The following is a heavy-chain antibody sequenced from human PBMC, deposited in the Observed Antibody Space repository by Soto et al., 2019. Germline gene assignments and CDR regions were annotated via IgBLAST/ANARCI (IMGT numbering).Heavy chain of an antibody. CDR2: IYYSGST. CDR1: GGSISSYY. Sequence: ASETLSLTCTVSGGSISSYYWSWIRQPPGKGLEWIGYIYYSGSTNYNPSLKSRVTISVDTSKNQFSLKLTSVTAADTALYYCARDKITGLFDYWGQGTLVTVSS. CDR3: ARDKITGLFDY. J-gene: IGHJ4*02. V-gene: IGHV4-59*12. D-gene: IGHD2-8*02.